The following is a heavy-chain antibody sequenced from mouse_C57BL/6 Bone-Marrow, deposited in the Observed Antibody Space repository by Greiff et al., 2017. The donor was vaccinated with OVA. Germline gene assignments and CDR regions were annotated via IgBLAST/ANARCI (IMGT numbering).Heavy chain of an antibody. CDR2: IWSGGST. D-gene: IGHD2-1*01. Sequence: VQGVESGPGLVQPSQSLSITCTVSGFSLTSYGVHWVRQPPGKGLEWLGVIWSGGSTDYNAAFISRLSISKDNSKSQVFFKMNSLQADDTAIYYCAKNSDYGNSLFAYWGQGTLVTVSA. J-gene: IGHJ3*01. CDR1: GFSLTSYG. CDR3: AKNSDYGNSLFAY. V-gene: IGHV2-4*01.